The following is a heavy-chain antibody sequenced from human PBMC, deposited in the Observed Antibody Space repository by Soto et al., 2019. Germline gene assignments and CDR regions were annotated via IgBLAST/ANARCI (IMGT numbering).Heavy chain of an antibody. J-gene: IGHJ6*02. Sequence: ASVKVSCKASGYSFTTYNLHWVRQAPGQGLEWMGIINPSVGSTTYAQSFKDRVAMTRDTATSTVYIELSSLKSEDTAVYYCARARDMDVWGQGTTVTVSS. CDR2: INPSVGST. CDR1: GYSFTTYN. CDR3: ARARDMDV. V-gene: IGHV1-46*01.